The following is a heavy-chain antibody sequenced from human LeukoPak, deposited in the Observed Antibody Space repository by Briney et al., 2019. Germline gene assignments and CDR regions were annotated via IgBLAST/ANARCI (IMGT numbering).Heavy chain of an antibody. CDR1: GGSISSGAYF. V-gene: IGHV4-31*03. CDR2: IYYSGTT. Sequence: SETLSLTCTVSGGSISSGAYFWSWIRQHPGKGLEWIGFIYYSGTTYYNPSLKSRVTLSKDTSKNQFSLNLSSVTAADTAVYYCARMVVAATQRYFQHWGQGALVTVSS. CDR3: ARMVVAATQRYFQH. D-gene: IGHD2-15*01. J-gene: IGHJ1*01.